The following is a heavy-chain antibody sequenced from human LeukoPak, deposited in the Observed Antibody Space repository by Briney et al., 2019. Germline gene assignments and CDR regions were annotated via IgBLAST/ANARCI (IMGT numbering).Heavy chain of an antibody. V-gene: IGHV3-49*04. D-gene: IGHD3-22*01. CDR2: IRSKAYGGTT. CDR1: GFTFGDYA. Sequence: PGGSLRLSCTASGFTFGDYAMSWVRQAPGKGLEWVGFIRSKAYGGTTEYAASVKGRFTISRDDSKSIAYLQMNSLKTEDTAVYYFTRVSYPKHYDSTGYYDLDYWGQGTLVTVSS. J-gene: IGHJ4*02. CDR3: TRVSYPKHYDSTGYYDLDY.